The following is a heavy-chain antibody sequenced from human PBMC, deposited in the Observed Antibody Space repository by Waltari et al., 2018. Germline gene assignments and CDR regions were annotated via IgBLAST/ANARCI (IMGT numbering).Heavy chain of an antibody. CDR3: ARQGYCGGDCYSDT. Sequence: QLQLQESGPGLVTPSETLSLTCPVPGDSLTRAIYYWGWIRQPPGKGLEWIATISYRGATYYSPSLKSRVTISIDTSKNQFSLKVTSVTAADTAVYYCARQGYCGGDCYSDTWGQGTLVTVSP. CDR2: ISYRGAT. D-gene: IGHD2-21*01. V-gene: IGHV4-39*01. J-gene: IGHJ5*02. CDR1: GDSLTRAIYY.